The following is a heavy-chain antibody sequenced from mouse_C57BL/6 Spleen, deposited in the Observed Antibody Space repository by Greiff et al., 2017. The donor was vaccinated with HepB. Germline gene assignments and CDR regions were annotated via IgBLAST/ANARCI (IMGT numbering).Heavy chain of an antibody. CDR3: ARSEVLGGFDY. V-gene: IGHV1-82*01. Sequence: VQLQQSGPELVKPGASVKISCKASGYAFSSSWMNWVKQRPGKGLEWIGRIYPGDGDTNYNGKFKGKATLTADKSSNTAYMQLSSLTSEDSAVYCCARSEVLGGFDYWGQGTTLTVSS. CDR2: IYPGDGDT. CDR1: GYAFSSSW. D-gene: IGHD2-14*01. J-gene: IGHJ2*01.